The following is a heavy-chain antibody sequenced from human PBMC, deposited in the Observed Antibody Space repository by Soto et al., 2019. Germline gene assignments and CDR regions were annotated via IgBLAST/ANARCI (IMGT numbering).Heavy chain of an antibody. CDR1: GFTFSSYA. Sequence: GGSLRLSCAASGFTFSSYAMSWVRQAPGKGLEWVSAISGSGGSTYYADSVKGRFTISRDNSKNTLYLQMNSLRAEDTAVYYCAKDRAYYYGSGIPNGAFDIWGQGTMVTVSS. CDR3: AKDRAYYYGSGIPNGAFDI. D-gene: IGHD3-10*01. J-gene: IGHJ3*02. CDR2: ISGSGGST. V-gene: IGHV3-23*01.